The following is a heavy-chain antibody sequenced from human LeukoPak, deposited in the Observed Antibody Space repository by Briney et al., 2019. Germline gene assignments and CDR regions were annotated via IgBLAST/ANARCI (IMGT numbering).Heavy chain of an antibody. V-gene: IGHV2-5*02. Sequence: APSLVNPTHTLTLTCTFSGFSLITSGVGVGWIRQPPGKALAWLAFINGDDDKRYTSSLKSRLSITKDTTKNQVVLIMANMDPADTATYYCAHRPSGMATVSFESWGQGTLVSVSS. CDR2: INGDDDK. CDR1: GFSLITSGVG. CDR3: AHRPSGMATVSFES. J-gene: IGHJ4*02. D-gene: IGHD5-24*01.